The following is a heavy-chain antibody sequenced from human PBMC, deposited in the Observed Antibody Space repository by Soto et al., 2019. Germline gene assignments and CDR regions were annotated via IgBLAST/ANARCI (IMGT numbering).Heavy chain of an antibody. CDR1: GFTFNTFG. Sequence: QEQLVESGGGVVLPGRSLRLSCAASGFTFNTFGMHWVRQAPGKGLEWVAVISYDGSDKYYSDSVRGRFTISRDNSMNTLYLQMNSLRTEDTAVYYFAKSPHLYCRSYHCYKYYFDSWGQGTLVTVSS. J-gene: IGHJ4*02. V-gene: IGHV3-30*18. CDR2: ISYDGSDK. D-gene: IGHD2-2*01. CDR3: AKSPHLYCRSYHCYKYYFDS.